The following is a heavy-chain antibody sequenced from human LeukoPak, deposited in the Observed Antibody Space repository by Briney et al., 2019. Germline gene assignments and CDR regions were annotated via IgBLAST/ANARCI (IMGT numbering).Heavy chain of an antibody. J-gene: IGHJ4*02. CDR1: GFTFSSYA. V-gene: IGHV3-30*04. Sequence: GGSLRLSCAASGFTFSSYAMHWVRQAPGKGLEWVAVISYDGSNKYYADSVKGRFTISRDNSKNTLYLQMNSLGAEDTAVYYCARLRSSGWKFDYWGQGTLVTVSS. CDR3: ARLRSSGWKFDY. D-gene: IGHD6-19*01. CDR2: ISYDGSNK.